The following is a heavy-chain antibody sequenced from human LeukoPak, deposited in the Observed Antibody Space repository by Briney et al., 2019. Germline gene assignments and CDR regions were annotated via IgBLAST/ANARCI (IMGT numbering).Heavy chain of an antibody. J-gene: IGHJ4*02. Sequence: SETLSLTCTVSGGSISSYYWSWLRQPPGKGLEWIGYIYYSGSTNYNPSLKSRVTISVDTSKNQFSLKLSSVTAADTAVYYCARLRGSVMATIRTYYFDYWGQGTLVTVSS. CDR2: IYYSGST. D-gene: IGHD5-24*01. V-gene: IGHV4-59*08. CDR3: ARLRGSVMATIRTYYFDY. CDR1: GGSISSYY.